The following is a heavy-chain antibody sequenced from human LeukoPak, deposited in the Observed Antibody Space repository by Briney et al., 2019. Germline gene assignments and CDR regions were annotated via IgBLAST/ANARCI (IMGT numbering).Heavy chain of an antibody. CDR3: AKAAWGSSWYRDYMDV. CDR2: ISGSGGST. V-gene: IGHV3-23*01. CDR1: GFTFSSYA. J-gene: IGHJ6*03. Sequence: GGSLRLSCAASGFTFSSYAMSWVRQAPGKGLEWVSAISGSGGSTYYADSVKGRFTISRDNSKNTLYLQMNSLRAEDTAVYYCAKAAWGSSWYRDYMDVWGKGTTVTVSS. D-gene: IGHD6-13*01.